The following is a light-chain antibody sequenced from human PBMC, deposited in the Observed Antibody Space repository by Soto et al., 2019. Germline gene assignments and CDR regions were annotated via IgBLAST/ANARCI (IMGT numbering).Light chain of an antibody. Sequence: EIALTQSPGTLSLSPGERATLSCRTSQSVSSGDFAWYQHRPGQAPRLVIYGASTRATGVPDRFSGSGSGTDFTLTISGLEPDDFAVYFCLQRSNWLITFGQGTRLEIK. CDR3: LQRSNWLIT. J-gene: IGKJ5*01. CDR1: QSVSSGD. V-gene: IGKV3D-20*02. CDR2: GAS.